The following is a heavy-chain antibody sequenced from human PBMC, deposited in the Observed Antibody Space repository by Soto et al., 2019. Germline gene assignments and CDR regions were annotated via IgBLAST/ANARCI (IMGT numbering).Heavy chain of an antibody. CDR2: ISYDGSYK. Sequence: PGGSLRLSCAASGFTFSSDVMHWVRQAPGKGLEWVAVISYDGSYKYYADSVKGRFTISRDNSKHTLYLQMSSLRVEDTAVYYCEKDPEGYCSSTRCYTYHGLDVWGQGTTVTVSS. D-gene: IGHD2-2*01. V-gene: IGHV3-30*18. CDR3: EKDPEGYCSSTRCYTYHGLDV. CDR1: GFTFSSDV. J-gene: IGHJ6*02.